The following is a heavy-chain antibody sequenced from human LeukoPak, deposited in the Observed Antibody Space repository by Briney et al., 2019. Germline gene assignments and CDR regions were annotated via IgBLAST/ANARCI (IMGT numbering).Heavy chain of an antibody. CDR1: GFTFSSYS. D-gene: IGHD3-9*01. Sequence: PGGSLRLSCAASGFTFSSYSMNWVRQAPGKGLEWVSSISSSSSYIYYADSVKDRFTISRDNSKNTLYLQMNSLKPEDTAVYYCARGGYYNILTGFRGRFLGFDYWGQGTLVTVSS. V-gene: IGHV3-21*01. CDR3: ARGGYYNILTGFRGRFLGFDY. CDR2: ISSSSSYI. J-gene: IGHJ4*02.